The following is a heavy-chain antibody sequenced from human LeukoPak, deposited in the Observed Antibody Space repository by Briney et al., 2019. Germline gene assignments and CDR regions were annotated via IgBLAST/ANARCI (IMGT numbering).Heavy chain of an antibody. CDR3: ARGLELGIDYYYYYCMDV. V-gene: IGHV3-21*01. CDR2: ISSSSSYI. CDR1: GFTFSSYS. J-gene: IGHJ6*03. Sequence: PGGSLRLSCAASGFTFSSYSMNWVRQAPGKGLEWVSSISSSSSYIYYADSVKGRFTISRDNAKNSLYLQMNSLRAEDTAVYYCARGLELGIDYYYYYCMDVWGKGTTVTVSS. D-gene: IGHD7-27*01.